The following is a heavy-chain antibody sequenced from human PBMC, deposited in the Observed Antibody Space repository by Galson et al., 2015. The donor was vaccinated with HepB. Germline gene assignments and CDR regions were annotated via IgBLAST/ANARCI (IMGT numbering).Heavy chain of an antibody. V-gene: IGHV4-61*01. CDR2: IYYSGST. D-gene: IGHD3-9*01. J-gene: IGHJ4*02. Sequence: ETLSLTCTVSGGSVSSGSYYWSWIRQPPGKGLEWIGYIYYSGSTNYNPSLKSRVTISVDTSKNQYSLKLSSVTAADTAVYYCARRYYDILTGHIDWGQGTLVTVSS. CDR3: ARRYYDILTGHID. CDR1: GGSVSSGSYY.